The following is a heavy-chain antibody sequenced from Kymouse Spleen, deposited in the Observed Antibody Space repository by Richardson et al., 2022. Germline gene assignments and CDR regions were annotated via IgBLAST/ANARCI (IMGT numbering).Heavy chain of an antibody. Sequence: QVQLQQWGAGLLKPSETLSLTCAVYGGSFSGYYWSWIRQPPGKGLEWIGEINHSGSTNYNPSLKSRVTISVDTSKNQFSLKLSSVTAADTAVYYCARNDYSNYWFDPWGQGTLVTVSS. D-gene: IGHD4-11,IGHD4-11*01. CDR2: INHSGST. CDR3: ARNDYSNYWFDP. V-gene: IGHV4-34*01. J-gene: IGHJ5*02. CDR1: GGSFSGYY.